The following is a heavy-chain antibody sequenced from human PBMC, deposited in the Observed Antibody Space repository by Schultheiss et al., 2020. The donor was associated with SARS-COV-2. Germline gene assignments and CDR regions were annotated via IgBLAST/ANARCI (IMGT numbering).Heavy chain of an antibody. Sequence: SETLSLTCTVSGYSISSGYYWGWIRQPPGKGLEWIGSIYYSGSTYYNPSLKSRVTISVDTSKNQFSLKLSSATAADTAVYYCARESSYGPLRGSNWFDPWGQGTLVTVSS. CDR1: GYSISSGYY. CDR3: ARESSYGPLRGSNWFDP. J-gene: IGHJ5*02. V-gene: IGHV4-38-2*02. CDR2: IYYSGST. D-gene: IGHD5-18*01.